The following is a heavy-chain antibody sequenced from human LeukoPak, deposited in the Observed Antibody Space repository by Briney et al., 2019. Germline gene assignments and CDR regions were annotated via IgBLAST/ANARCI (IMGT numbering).Heavy chain of an antibody. CDR2: ISSYDCNT. D-gene: IGHD6-6*01. CDR1: GYTFKSYG. Sequence: GASVTVTCKGSGYTFKSYGFSWVRQAAGQGLEGMGWISSYDCNTNSAQKLQGRVTMTKDTSTSIVDMELRGVRADDTAVYYCARIAGRRSPPYYFDYWRRGALVTVSS. CDR3: ARIAGRRSPPYYFDY. J-gene: IGHJ4*02. V-gene: IGHV1-18*01.